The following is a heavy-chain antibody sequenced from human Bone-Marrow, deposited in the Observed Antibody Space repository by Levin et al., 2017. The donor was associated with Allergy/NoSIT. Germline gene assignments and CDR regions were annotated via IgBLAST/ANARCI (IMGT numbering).Heavy chain of an antibody. J-gene: IGHJ4*02. V-gene: IGHV3-23*01. CDR2: ISGNGDKT. Sequence: GGSLRLSCAASRFSFVTYAMSWVRQTPGKGLEWVSVISGNGDKTDYADSVKGRFTISRDNPKHTLFLQMNRLRVEDTALYYCATLGYPASGYLPQTYMDYWGQGIQVTVSS. CDR3: ATLGYPASGYLPQTYMDY. CDR1: RFSFVTYA. D-gene: IGHD5-12*01.